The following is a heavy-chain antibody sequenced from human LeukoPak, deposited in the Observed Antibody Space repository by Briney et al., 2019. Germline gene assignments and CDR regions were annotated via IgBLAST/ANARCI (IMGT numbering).Heavy chain of an antibody. J-gene: IGHJ5*02. D-gene: IGHD4-17*01. CDR3: ARHAGDYATVWFDL. CDR2: IYTSGST. CDR1: GGSISSYY. V-gene: IGHV4-4*09. Sequence: SETLSLTCTVSGGSISSYYWSWIRQPPGKGLEWIGYIYTSGSTNYNPSLKSRVTISVDTSKNQFSLKLSSVTAADTAVYYCARHAGDYATVWFDLWGQGTLVTVSS.